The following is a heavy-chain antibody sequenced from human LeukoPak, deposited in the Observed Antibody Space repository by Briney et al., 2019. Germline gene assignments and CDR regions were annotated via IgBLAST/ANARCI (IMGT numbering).Heavy chain of an antibody. V-gene: IGHV3-30*03. D-gene: IGHD1-20*01. Sequence: PGGSLRLSCAASGFTFSSYSINWVRQAPGKGLEWVAVISYDGSNKYYADSVKGRFTISRDNSKNTLYLQMNSLRAEDTAVYYCARTSITGTLGYWGQGTLVTVSS. CDR3: ARTSITGTLGY. CDR1: GFTFSSYS. J-gene: IGHJ4*02. CDR2: ISYDGSNK.